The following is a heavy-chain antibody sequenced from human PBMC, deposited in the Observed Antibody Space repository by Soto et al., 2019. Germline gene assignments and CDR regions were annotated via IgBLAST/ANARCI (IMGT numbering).Heavy chain of an antibody. CDR2: ISGSDGST. CDR1: GFSFSSYA. CDR3: AKDRERDAWYEDY. V-gene: IGHV3-23*01. Sequence: EVQLLESGGGLVQPGGSLRLSCVASGFSFSSYAMSWVRQAPGKGLEWVSVISGSDGSTDYADSVKGRFTISRDNSKNTLYLQMNSLRAEDTAIYYCAKDRERDAWYEDYWGQGTMVTVSS. D-gene: IGHD6-13*01. J-gene: IGHJ4*02.